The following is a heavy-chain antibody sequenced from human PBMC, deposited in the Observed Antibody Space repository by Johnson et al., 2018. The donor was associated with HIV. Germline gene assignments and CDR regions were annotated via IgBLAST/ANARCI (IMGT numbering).Heavy chain of an antibody. CDR3: AKGEAQEGWIQIRLYAFDF. V-gene: IGHV3-33*06. J-gene: IGHJ3*01. Sequence: QVQLVESGGGVIQPGTSLRLSCAASGSLFSSYAMHWVRQAPGKGLEWVTLIWNDGSNKYYTDSVKGRFTISRDSSQNTLYLQINSLRPEVSAVYYCAKGEAQEGWIQIRLYAFDFWGQGTLVTVSS. D-gene: IGHD5-18*01. CDR1: GSLFSSYA. CDR2: IWNDGSNK.